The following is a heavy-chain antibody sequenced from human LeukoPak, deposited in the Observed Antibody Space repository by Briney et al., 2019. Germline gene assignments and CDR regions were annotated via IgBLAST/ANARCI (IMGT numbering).Heavy chain of an antibody. Sequence: ASVKVSCKASGYTFTGYYMHWVRQAPGQGLEWMGIINPSGGSTSYAQKFQGRVTMTRDMSTSTVYMELSSLRSEDTAVYYCARDFSLSGGVGYWGQGTLVTVSS. J-gene: IGHJ4*02. V-gene: IGHV1-46*01. CDR1: GYTFTGYY. CDR3: ARDFSLSGGVGY. CDR2: INPSGGST. D-gene: IGHD6-19*01.